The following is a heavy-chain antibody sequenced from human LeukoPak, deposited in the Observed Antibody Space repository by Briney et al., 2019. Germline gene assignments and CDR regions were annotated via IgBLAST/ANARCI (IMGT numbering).Heavy chain of an antibody. D-gene: IGHD6-13*01. V-gene: IGHV3-23*01. J-gene: IGHJ4*02. CDR2: NRGSGGST. Sequence: QPGGSLRLSCAASGFTFSSYAMSWVRQAPGKGLEWVSANRGSGGSTYYADSVKGRFTISRDNSKNTLYLQMNSLRAEDTAVYYCAKCIQFSSWHYFPLDYWGQGTLVTVSS. CDR3: AKCIQFSSWHYFPLDY. CDR1: GFTFSSYA.